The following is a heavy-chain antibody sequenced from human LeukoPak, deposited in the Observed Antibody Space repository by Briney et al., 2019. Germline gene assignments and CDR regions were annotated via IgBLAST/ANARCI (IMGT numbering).Heavy chain of an antibody. V-gene: IGHV4-59*08. D-gene: IGHD3-10*01. Sequence: PGGSLRLSCAASGFTFSSYSMNWIRQPPGKGLEWIGTIYYSGTTYYNPSLESRVTISEDTSKNQFSLTLRSVTAADTAVYYCARQISDYYYYYMDVWGKGTTVTVSS. CDR3: ARQISDYYYYYMDV. CDR2: IYYSGTT. J-gene: IGHJ6*03. CDR1: GFTFSSYS.